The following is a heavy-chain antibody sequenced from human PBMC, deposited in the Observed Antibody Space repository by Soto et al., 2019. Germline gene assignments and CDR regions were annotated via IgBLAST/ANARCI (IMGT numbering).Heavy chain of an antibody. CDR1: GGSISSSSYY. CDR2: IYYSGST. D-gene: IGHD3-10*01. V-gene: IGHV4-39*01. J-gene: IGHJ5*02. Sequence: SETLSLTCTVSGGSISSSSYYWGWIRQPPGKGLEWLGSIYYSGSTYYNPSLKSRVTISVDTSKNQFSLKLSSVTAADTAVYYCARQVPYYYGSGSYYWFDPWGQGTLVTVSS. CDR3: ARQVPYYYGSGSYYWFDP.